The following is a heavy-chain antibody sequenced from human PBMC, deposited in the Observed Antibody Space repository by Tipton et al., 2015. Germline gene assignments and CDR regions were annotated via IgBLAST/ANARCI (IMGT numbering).Heavy chain of an antibody. CDR3: ARDPSCSGDHCYGRDNGWLDP. CDR1: GGSISSRGYY. J-gene: IGHJ5*02. Sequence: TLSLTCTVSGGSISSRGYYWNWIRQQPGKGLERIGYIYYSGNTYYNPSLKSRLTISLDTSKNHFSLKLTSVTAADTAVYFCARDPSCSGDHCYGRDNGWLDPWGQGILVAVSS. V-gene: IGHV4-31*03. CDR2: IYYSGNT. D-gene: IGHD2-15*01.